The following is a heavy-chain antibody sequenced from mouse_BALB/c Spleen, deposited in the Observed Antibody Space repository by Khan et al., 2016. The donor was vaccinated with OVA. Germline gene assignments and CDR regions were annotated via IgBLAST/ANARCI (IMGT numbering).Heavy chain of an antibody. Sequence: EVELVESGGDLVKPGGSLKLSCAASGFTFSSYSMSWVRQTPDQSLEWVASISSGGDYTYYPHSVKGRFTITRDNATNTLYLQLSNLKSEDTAMYYCAYHLTGSFAYWGQGTLVTVSA. D-gene: IGHD4-1*01. CDR1: GFTFSSYS. V-gene: IGHV5-6*01. CDR2: ISSGGDYT. J-gene: IGHJ3*01. CDR3: AYHLTGSFAY.